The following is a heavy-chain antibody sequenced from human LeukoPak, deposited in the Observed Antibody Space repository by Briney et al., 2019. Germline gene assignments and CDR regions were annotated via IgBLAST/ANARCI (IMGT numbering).Heavy chain of an antibody. CDR1: GCTLTELS. V-gene: IGHV1-24*01. CDR3: ATVGSSVTTMIVG. CDR2: FDPEDGET. J-gene: IGHJ1*01. D-gene: IGHD3-22*01. Sequence: ASVTVSCKVSGCTLTELSMHWVRQAPGKGLEWMGGFDPEDGETIYAQKFQGRVTMTEDTSTDTAYMELSSLRSEDTAVYYCATVGSSVTTMIVGWGQGTLVTVSS.